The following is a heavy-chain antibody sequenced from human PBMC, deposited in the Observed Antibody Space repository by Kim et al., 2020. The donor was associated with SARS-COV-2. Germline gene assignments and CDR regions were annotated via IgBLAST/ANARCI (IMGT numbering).Heavy chain of an antibody. CDR1: GYTFTAYF. J-gene: IGHJ5*02. D-gene: IGHD6-19*01. Sequence: ASVKVSCKASGYTFTAYFIHWVRQAPEQGLEWMGWLNPKSGDTTYAQKFEGRVTMTSDTSITTAYMEVSGLRYDDTAVYYCARSVASSPHDHWGHGTLVT. V-gene: IGHV1-2*02. CDR3: ARSVASSPHDH. CDR2: LNPKSGDT.